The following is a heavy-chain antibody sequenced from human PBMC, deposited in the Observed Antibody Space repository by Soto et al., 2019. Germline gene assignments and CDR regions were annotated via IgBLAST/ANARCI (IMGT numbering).Heavy chain of an antibody. D-gene: IGHD3-10*01. J-gene: IGHJ3*02. V-gene: IGHV1-45*02. CDR1: GYPFTYRH. CDR3: ANLASGSDSFDI. Sequence: QKQLVQSGAEVQTTGSSVKISCRASGYPFTYRHLHWLRQAPGQALEWMGWITPFNGNTNYAQKFHGSVLLNMDASMSTVYLELRSLRSEDTAMYYCANLASGSDSFDIWGQGTMVTVSS. CDR2: ITPFNGNT.